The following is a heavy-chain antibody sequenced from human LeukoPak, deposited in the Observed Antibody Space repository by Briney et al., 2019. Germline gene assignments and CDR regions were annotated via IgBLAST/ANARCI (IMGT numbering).Heavy chain of an antibody. CDR2: ISSSSSTI. CDR1: GFAFNYEN. D-gene: IGHD6-19*01. V-gene: IGHV3-48*01. Sequence: PGGSLRLSCTASGFAFNYENMNWVRQAPGKGLEWVSYISSSSSTIYYADSVKGRFTISRDNAKNSLYLQMNSLRAEDTAVYYCARDRQWLDYWGQGTLVTVSS. J-gene: IGHJ4*02. CDR3: ARDRQWLDY.